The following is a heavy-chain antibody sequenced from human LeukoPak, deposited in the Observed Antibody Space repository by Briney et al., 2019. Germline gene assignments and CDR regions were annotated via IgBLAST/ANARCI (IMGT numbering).Heavy chain of an antibody. Sequence: GASVKVSCKASGYTFTYYYIHWVRQAPGQGLEWMGIINPSGGSTSYAQKFQGRVTLTRDMSTSTVYMDLSSLRSEDTAVYYCARDLVNYYDSSGYYPRGDRRYFDLWGRGTLVTVSS. V-gene: IGHV1-46*01. CDR3: ARDLVNYYDSSGYYPRGDRRYFDL. D-gene: IGHD3-22*01. CDR2: INPSGGST. J-gene: IGHJ2*01. CDR1: GYTFTYYY.